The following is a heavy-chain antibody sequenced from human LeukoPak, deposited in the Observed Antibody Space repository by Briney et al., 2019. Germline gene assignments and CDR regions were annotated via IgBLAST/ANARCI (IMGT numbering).Heavy chain of an antibody. CDR3: ARGAKRYFDL. CDR1: GGSISSSSYY. J-gene: IGHJ2*01. CDR2: IYYSGST. V-gene: IGHV4-39*01. Sequence: SETLSLTCTVSGGSISSSSYYWGWIRQSPGKGLEWIGSIYYSGSTYYNPSLKSRVTISVDTSKNQFSLKLSSVTAADTAVYYCARGAKRYFDLWGRGTLVTVSS.